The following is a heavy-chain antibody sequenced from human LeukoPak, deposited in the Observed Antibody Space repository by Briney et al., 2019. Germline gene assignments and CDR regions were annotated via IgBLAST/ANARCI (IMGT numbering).Heavy chain of an antibody. D-gene: IGHD3-10*01. CDR3: ARGRGKVDV. Sequence: SETLSLTCAVYGGSFSGYYWSWIRQPPGKGLEWIGEINHSGSTNYNPSLKSRVTISVDTSKNQFSLKLSSVTAADTAVYYCARGRGKVDVWGQGTTVPVSS. J-gene: IGHJ6*02. CDR1: GGSFSGYY. CDR2: INHSGST. V-gene: IGHV4-34*01.